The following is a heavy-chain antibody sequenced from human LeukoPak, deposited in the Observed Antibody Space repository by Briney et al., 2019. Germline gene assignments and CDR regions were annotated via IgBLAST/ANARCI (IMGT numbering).Heavy chain of an antibody. Sequence: SQTLSFTCTVSGGSISSGGYYGSWIRQHPGKGLEWIGYIYYSGSTYYNPSLKSRVTISVDTSKNQFSLKLSSVTAAVTAVYYCARDTRYCSSTSCPNWFDPWGQGTLVTVSS. CDR2: IYYSGST. CDR1: GGSISSGGYY. CDR3: ARDTRYCSSTSCPNWFDP. D-gene: IGHD2-2*01. J-gene: IGHJ5*02. V-gene: IGHV4-31*03.